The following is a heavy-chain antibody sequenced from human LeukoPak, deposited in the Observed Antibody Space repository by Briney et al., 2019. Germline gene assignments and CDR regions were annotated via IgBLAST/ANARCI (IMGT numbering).Heavy chain of an antibody. Sequence: GGSLRLSCAASGFTFSSYWMHWVRQAPGKGLVWVSRINSDGSSTSYADSVKGRFTISRDNAKNSLYLQMNSLRAEDTAVYYCAELGITMIGGAWGKGTTVTISS. CDR3: AELGITMIGGA. V-gene: IGHV3-74*01. CDR2: INSDGSST. CDR1: GFTFSSYW. D-gene: IGHD3-10*02. J-gene: IGHJ6*04.